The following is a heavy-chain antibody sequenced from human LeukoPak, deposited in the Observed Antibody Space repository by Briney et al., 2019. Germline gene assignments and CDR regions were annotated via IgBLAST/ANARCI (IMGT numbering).Heavy chain of an antibody. Sequence: QPGGSLRLSCAPSGFTFSSYGMHWVRQAPGKGLEWVAVIWYDGSNKYYADSVKGRFTISRDNSKNTLYLQMNSLRAEDTAVYYCARAASSGPAYYFDYWGQGTLVTVSS. J-gene: IGHJ4*02. V-gene: IGHV3-33*08. D-gene: IGHD2-2*01. CDR3: ARAASSGPAYYFDY. CDR1: GFTFSSYG. CDR2: IWYDGSNK.